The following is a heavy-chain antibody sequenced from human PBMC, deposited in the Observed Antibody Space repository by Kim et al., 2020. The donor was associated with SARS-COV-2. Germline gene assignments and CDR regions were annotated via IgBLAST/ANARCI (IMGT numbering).Heavy chain of an antibody. CDR2: IYYSGST. CDR3: ARDWFGYYGSGSYYPSKIYYYGMDV. Sequence: SETLSLTCTVSGGSISSYYWSWIRQPPGKGLEWIGYIYYSGSTNYNPSLKSRVTISVDTSKNQFSLKLSSVTAADTAVYYCARDWFGYYGSGSYYPSKIYYYGMDVWGQGTTVTVSS. V-gene: IGHV4-59*01. J-gene: IGHJ6*02. D-gene: IGHD3-10*01. CDR1: GGSISSYY.